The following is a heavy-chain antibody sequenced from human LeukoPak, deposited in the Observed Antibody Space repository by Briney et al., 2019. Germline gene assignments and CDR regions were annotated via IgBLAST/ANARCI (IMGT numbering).Heavy chain of an antibody. CDR3: AKVMKGSERLTMVRGVIIKTAGLYYMDV. V-gene: IGHV3-23*01. CDR1: GFTLSSYA. D-gene: IGHD3-10*01. CDR2: ISASGGST. J-gene: IGHJ6*03. Sequence: PGGSLRLSCAASGFTLSSYAMSWVRQAPGKGLEWVSSISASGGSTNYADSVKGRFTISRDNCKNTVYLQMNSLRAEDTVVYYCAKVMKGSERLTMVRGVIIKTAGLYYMDVWGKGTTVTVSS.